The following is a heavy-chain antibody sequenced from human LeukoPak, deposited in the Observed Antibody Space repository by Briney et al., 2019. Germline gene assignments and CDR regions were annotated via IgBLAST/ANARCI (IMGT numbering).Heavy chain of an antibody. J-gene: IGHJ4*02. CDR2: ISDDGSNK. CDR1: GFTFSSYA. CDR3: ARDHYYDSSGYLD. Sequence: GGSLRLSCAASGFTFSSYAMHWVRQAPGKGLEWVAVISDDGSNKYYADSVKGRFTISRDNSKNTLYLQMNSMRAEDTAVYYCARDHYYDSSGYLDWGQGTLVTVSS. D-gene: IGHD3-22*01. V-gene: IGHV3-30*01.